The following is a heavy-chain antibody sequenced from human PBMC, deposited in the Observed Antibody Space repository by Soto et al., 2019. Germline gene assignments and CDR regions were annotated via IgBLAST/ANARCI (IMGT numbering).Heavy chain of an antibody. CDR2: ISGDGSRT. CDR3: TRDFNFFDP. Sequence: GGSLRLSCEASGFTFSASWMHWVRQAPGKGLEWVARISGDGSRTIYADSVRGRFTISGDSAKNTLYLQMNSLTVEDTAVYYCTRDFNFFDPWGQGTQVTVSS. CDR1: GFTFSASW. J-gene: IGHJ5*02. V-gene: IGHV3-74*01.